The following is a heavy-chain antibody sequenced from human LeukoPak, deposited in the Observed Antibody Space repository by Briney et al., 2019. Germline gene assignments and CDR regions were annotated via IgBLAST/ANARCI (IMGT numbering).Heavy chain of an antibody. CDR2: IIPIFGTA. CDR3: ARERVRQWRGNWFDP. V-gene: IGHV1-69*01. J-gene: IGHJ5*02. CDR1: GGTFSIYA. Sequence: SVKVSCKASGGTFSIYAISWVRQAPGQGLEWMGGIIPIFGTANYAQKFQGRVTITADESTSTAYMELSSLRSEDTAVYYCARERVRQWRGNWFDPWGQGTLVTVSS. D-gene: IGHD6-19*01.